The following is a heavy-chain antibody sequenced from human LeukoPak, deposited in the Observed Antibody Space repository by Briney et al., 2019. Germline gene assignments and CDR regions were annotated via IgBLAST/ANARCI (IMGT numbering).Heavy chain of an antibody. CDR3: ARINTITATFDY. V-gene: IGHV4-38-2*02. Sequence: SEPLSLTCTVSGYFINSNYYWGWIRQPPGKGLEWIATISHSGSTYYNPSLKSRVTISVETSKNQFSLKLSSVTAADTAVYYCARINTITATFDYWGQGTLVTVSS. J-gene: IGHJ4*02. CDR1: GYFINSNYY. D-gene: IGHD5-24*01. CDR2: ISHSGST.